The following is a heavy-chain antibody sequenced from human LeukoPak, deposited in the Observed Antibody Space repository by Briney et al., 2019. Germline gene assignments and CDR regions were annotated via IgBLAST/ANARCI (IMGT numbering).Heavy chain of an antibody. CDR2: IYYSGST. V-gene: IGHV4-59*08. CDR1: GGSISTYY. J-gene: IGHJ5*02. CDR3: ARTPYGRTWFDP. D-gene: IGHD1-26*01. Sequence: PSETLSLTCTVSGGSISTYYWSWIRQPPGKGLEWIGYIYYSGSTNYNPSLKSRVTISVDTSKNQFSLKLSSVSAADTAVYYCARTPYGRTWFDPWGQGTLSPSPQ.